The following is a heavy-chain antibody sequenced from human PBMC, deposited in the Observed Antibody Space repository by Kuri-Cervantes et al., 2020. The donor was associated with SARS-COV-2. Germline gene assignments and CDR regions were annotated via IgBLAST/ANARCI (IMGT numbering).Heavy chain of an antibody. V-gene: IGHV4-4*02. D-gene: IGHD3-3*01. Sequence: GSLRLSCAASGFTFSSYSMNWVRQAPGKGLEWIGEIYHSGSTNYNPSLKSRVTISVDKSKNQFSLKLSSVTAADTAVYYCATLGNYDFWSGYVVDYWGQGTLVTVSS. CDR2: IYHSGST. CDR3: ATLGNYDFWSGYVVDY. J-gene: IGHJ4*02. CDR1: GFTFSSYSM.